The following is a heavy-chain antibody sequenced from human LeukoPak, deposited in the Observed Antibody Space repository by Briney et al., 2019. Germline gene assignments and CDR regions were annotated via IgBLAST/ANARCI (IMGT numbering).Heavy chain of an antibody. CDR2: INRDGGIT. J-gene: IGHJ3*02. CDR1: GFTFSSYW. CDR3: ARDRYCSGGNCYGDAFDI. Sequence: QSGGSLRLSCAASGFTFSSYWMHWVRQAPGEGVGWDSRINRDGGITNYADSVKGRFAVFRDNAKSTLYLQINSLRAEDTAVYYCARDRYCSGGNCYGDAFDIWGQGTMVTVSS. V-gene: IGHV3-74*01. D-gene: IGHD2-15*01.